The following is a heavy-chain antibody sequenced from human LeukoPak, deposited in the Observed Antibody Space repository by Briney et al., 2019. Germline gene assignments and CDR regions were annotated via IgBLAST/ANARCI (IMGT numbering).Heavy chain of an antibody. J-gene: IGHJ4*02. Sequence: SSETLSLTCTVSGGSISSYYWSWIRQPPGKGLEWIGYIYYSGSTNYNPSLKSRVTISVDTSKNQFSLKLSSVTAADTAVYYCASRIAATGTDFDYWGQGTLVTVSS. CDR3: ASRIAATGTDFDY. CDR2: IYYSGST. D-gene: IGHD6-13*01. V-gene: IGHV4-59*01. CDR1: GGSISSYY.